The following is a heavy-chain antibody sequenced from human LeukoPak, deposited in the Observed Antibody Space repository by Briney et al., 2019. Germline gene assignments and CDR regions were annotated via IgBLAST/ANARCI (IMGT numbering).Heavy chain of an antibody. V-gene: IGHV1-2*02. J-gene: IGHJ4*02. D-gene: IGHD3-22*01. Sequence: APVKVSCKASGYTFTCYYMHWVRQAPGQGLEWMGWINPNSGGTKYAQKFQGRVTMTRDTSISTAYMELSRLRSDDTAVYYCAIDSSGYYSFDYWGQGTLVTVSS. CDR1: GYTFTCYY. CDR2: INPNSGGT. CDR3: AIDSSGYYSFDY.